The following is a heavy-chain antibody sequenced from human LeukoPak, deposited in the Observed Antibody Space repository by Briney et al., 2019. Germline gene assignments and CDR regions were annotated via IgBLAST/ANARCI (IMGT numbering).Heavy chain of an antibody. CDR1: DYSITSGYY. V-gene: IGHV4-38-2*02. J-gene: IGHJ4*02. Sequence: SETLSLTCTVSDYSITSGYYWGWIRQPPGKGLEWIGSIYHSGSAYYNPSLKSRVTISVHTSKNQFSLTLSSVTAADTAVYYCARDYYDCGNFDYWGQGTLVTVSS. D-gene: IGHD3-22*01. CDR2: IYHSGSA. CDR3: ARDYYDCGNFDY.